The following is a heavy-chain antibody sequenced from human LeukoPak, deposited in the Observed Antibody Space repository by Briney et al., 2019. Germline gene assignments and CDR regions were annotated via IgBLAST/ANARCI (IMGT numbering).Heavy chain of an antibody. V-gene: IGHV3-23*01. CDR2: ISGSGGST. J-gene: IGHJ4*02. D-gene: IGHD3-3*01. CDR3: AKDRGGLYYDFWSGYYTELDY. CDR1: GFTFSSYA. Sequence: PGGSLRLSCAASGFTFSSYAMSWVRQAPGKGLEWVSAISGSGGSTYYADSVKGRFTISRDNSKNTLYLQMNSLRAEDTAVYYCAKDRGGLYYDFWSGYYTELDYWGQGTLVTVS.